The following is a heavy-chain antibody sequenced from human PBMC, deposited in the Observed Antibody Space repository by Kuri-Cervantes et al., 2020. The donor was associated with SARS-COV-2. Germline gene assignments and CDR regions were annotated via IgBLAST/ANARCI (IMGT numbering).Heavy chain of an antibody. CDR2: IGPSNTYI. V-gene: IGHV3-21*06. Sequence: GESLKISCTASGFTFNTYNMKWVRQAPGKGLEWVSGIGPSNTYIYYADSVKGRFIISRDNAKNSLYLQMNSLRVEDTARYYCARAYGDYVFREGLDSWGQGTLVTVSS. D-gene: IGHD4-17*01. CDR3: ARAYGDYVFREGLDS. J-gene: IGHJ4*02. CDR1: GFTFNTYN.